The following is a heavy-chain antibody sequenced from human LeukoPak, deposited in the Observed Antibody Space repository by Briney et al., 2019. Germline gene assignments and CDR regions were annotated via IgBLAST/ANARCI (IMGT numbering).Heavy chain of an antibody. CDR3: ARDRGSDYYGSGLDY. V-gene: IGHV3-33*01. CDR2: IWYDGSNK. J-gene: IGHJ4*02. D-gene: IGHD3-10*01. Sequence: PGGSLRLSCAASGFTFSSYGMHWVRQAPGKGLEWVAVIWYDGSNKYYADSVKGRFTISRDNSKNTLYQQMNSLRAEDTAVYYCARDRGSDYYGSGLDYWSQGTLVTVSS. CDR1: GFTFSSYG.